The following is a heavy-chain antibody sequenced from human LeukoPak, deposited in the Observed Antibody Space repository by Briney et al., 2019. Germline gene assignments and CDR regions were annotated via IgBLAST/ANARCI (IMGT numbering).Heavy chain of an antibody. CDR3: ARLRDSGWEILGHDAFDI. CDR1: GYSFTSYW. D-gene: IGHD1-26*01. J-gene: IGHJ3*02. V-gene: IGHV5-51*07. Sequence: GESLKISCKGSGYSFTSYWIGWVHPMPGKGLEWMGIIYPGDSDTRYSPSFQGQVTISADKSISTAYLQWSSLKASDTAMYYCARLRDSGWEILGHDAFDIWGQGTMVTVSS. CDR2: IYPGDSDT.